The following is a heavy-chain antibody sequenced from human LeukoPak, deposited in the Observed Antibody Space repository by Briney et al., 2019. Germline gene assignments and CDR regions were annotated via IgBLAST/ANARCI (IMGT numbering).Heavy chain of an antibody. V-gene: IGHV1-46*01. Sequence: ASVKVSCKTSGYTFTTYYMHWVRQAPGQGLEWMGIINPTTGVTNYAQKFQGRVSMTRDTSASTVYMELNSLRSEDTAVYYCTRDRVVPNAGPRLYNWFDPWGQGTLVTVSS. J-gene: IGHJ5*02. CDR1: GYTFTTYY. CDR2: INPTTGVT. CDR3: TRDRVVPNAGPRLYNWFDP. D-gene: IGHD2-2*01.